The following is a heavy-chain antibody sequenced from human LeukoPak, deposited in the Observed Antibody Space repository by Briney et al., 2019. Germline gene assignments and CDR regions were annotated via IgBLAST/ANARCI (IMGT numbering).Heavy chain of an antibody. CDR2: IYSGGST. J-gene: IGHJ5*02. Sequence: GSLRLSCAASGFTVSSNYMSWVRQAPGKGLEWVSVIYSGGSTYYADSVKGRFTISRDNSKNTLYLQMNSLRAEDTAVYYCAKDFGSGMDNWFDPWGQGTLVTVSS. CDR3: AKDFGSGMDNWFDP. V-gene: IGHV3-66*01. D-gene: IGHD3-10*01. CDR1: GFTVSSNY.